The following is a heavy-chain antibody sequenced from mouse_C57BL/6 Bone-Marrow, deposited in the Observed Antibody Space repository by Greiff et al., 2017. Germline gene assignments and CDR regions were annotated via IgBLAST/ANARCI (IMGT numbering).Heavy chain of an antibody. D-gene: IGHD1-1*01. V-gene: IGHV1-9*01. CDR3: ARDIDYYGSSYGFAY. CDR1: GYTFTGYW. Sequence: QVQLQQSGAELMKPGASVKLSCKATGYTFTGYWIEWVKQRPGHGLEWIGEILPGRGSTNYNEKFKGKATFTADTSSNTAYMQLSSLTTEDSAIYYCARDIDYYGSSYGFAYWGQGTLVTVSA. CDR2: ILPGRGST. J-gene: IGHJ3*01.